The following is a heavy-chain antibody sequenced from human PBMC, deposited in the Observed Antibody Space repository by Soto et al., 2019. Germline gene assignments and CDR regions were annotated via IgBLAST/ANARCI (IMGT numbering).Heavy chain of an antibody. V-gene: IGHV3-33*05. CDR3: ARRWNYYLDF. Sequence: QMQLVESGGGVVQPGRSLRLSCVASGFPFREFGMHWVRQAPGKGLEWVALISYDGSDYADSVKGRFTISRDDSRDTLFLHMDNLSPDDTGGYYCARRWNYYLDFWGQGTLVAVSS. CDR2: ISYDGSD. CDR1: GFPFREFG. D-gene: IGHD1-1*01. J-gene: IGHJ4*02.